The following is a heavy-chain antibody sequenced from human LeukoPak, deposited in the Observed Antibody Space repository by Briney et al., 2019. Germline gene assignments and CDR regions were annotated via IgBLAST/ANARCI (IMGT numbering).Heavy chain of an antibody. CDR1: GDRVTSYW. Sequence: GESLKISCKGYGDRVTSYWVAWVRQMPGKGLEWMGIIFPGDSDTRYSPSIQGQVTISVDRSISTAYLQWSSLKASDTAIYYCARRPLHSQNWLAPWGQGTLVTVSS. CDR2: IFPGDSDT. CDR3: ARRPLHSQNWLAP. V-gene: IGHV5-51*01. J-gene: IGHJ5*02.